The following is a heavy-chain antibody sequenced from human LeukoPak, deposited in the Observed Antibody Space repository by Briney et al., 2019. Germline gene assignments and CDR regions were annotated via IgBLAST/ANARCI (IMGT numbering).Heavy chain of an antibody. D-gene: IGHD3-3*01. CDR2: ISGSGGST. CDR1: GFTFSSYA. V-gene: IGHV3-23*01. CDR3: ASKRGLYYDFWSGHNWFDP. Sequence: QTGGSLRLSCAASGFTFSSYAMSWVRQAPGKGLEWVSAISGSGGSTYYADSVKGRFTISRDNSKNTLYLQMNSLRAEDTAVYYCASKRGLYYDFWSGHNWFDPWGQGTLVTVSS. J-gene: IGHJ5*02.